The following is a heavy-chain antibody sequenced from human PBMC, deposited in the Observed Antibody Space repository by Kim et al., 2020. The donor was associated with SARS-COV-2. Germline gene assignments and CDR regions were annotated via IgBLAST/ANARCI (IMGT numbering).Heavy chain of an antibody. CDR1: GGSISSSSYY. CDR2: IYYSGST. J-gene: IGHJ6*02. D-gene: IGHD3-10*01. V-gene: IGHV4-39*01. CDR3: ARHPLAGGYYYYYYGMDV. Sequence: SETLSLTCTVSGGSISSSSYYWGWIRQPPGKGLEWIGSIYYSGSTYYNPSLKSRVTISVDTSKNQFSLKLSSVTAADTAVYYCARHPLAGGYYYYYYGMDVWGQGTTVTVSS.